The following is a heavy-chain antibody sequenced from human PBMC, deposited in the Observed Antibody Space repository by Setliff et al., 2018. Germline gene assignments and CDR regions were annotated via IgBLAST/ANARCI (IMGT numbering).Heavy chain of an antibody. CDR2: ISHYGST. CDR1: DGSFSDYY. V-gene: IGHV4-34*01. J-gene: IGHJ3*02. Sequence: PSETLSLTCVVYDGSFSDYYWSWIRQPPRKGLEWIGEISHYGSTKYKSSLKSRVTISVDTPKNQFSLKLNSVTAADTAVYYCARRWNFGPYGSGIHDGFDMWGEGTMVT. CDR3: ARRWNFGPYGSGIHDGFDM. D-gene: IGHD3-10*01.